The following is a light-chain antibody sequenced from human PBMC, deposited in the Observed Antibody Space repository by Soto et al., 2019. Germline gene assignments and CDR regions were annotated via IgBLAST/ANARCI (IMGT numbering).Light chain of an antibody. CDR3: SSYTSSTTLVL. CDR1: SSDIGAYNY. Sequence: QSALPQSASVSGSAGQSITISCTGTSSDIGAYNYVSWYQQHPGKAPKLMISEVSNRPSGVSNRFSVSKSGNTASLTISGVQAEDEGDYYCSSYTSSTTLVLLGGGTKLTVL. V-gene: IGLV2-14*01. CDR2: EVS. J-gene: IGLJ2*01.